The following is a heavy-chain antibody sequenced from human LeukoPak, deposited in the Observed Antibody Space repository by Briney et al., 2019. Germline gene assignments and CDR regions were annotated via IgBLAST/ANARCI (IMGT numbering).Heavy chain of an antibody. Sequence: ASVKVSCKASGGTFSSYAISWVRQAPGQGLEWMGWMNPNSGNTGYAQKFQGRVTMTRNTSISTAYMELSSLRSEDTAVYYCARPGDMIAAAVSNWFDPWGQGTLVTVSS. D-gene: IGHD6-13*01. J-gene: IGHJ5*02. CDR1: GGTFSSYA. CDR2: MNPNSGNT. V-gene: IGHV1-8*02. CDR3: ARPGDMIAAAVSNWFDP.